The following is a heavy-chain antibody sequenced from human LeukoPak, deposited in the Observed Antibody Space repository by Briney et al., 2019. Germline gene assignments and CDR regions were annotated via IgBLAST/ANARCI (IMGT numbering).Heavy chain of an antibody. CDR1: GYTFTNYY. Sequence: ASVKVSCKASGYTFTNYYVHWVRQAPGQGLEWMGIIKPSGGGTSYALKFQGRVTMTRDTSTSTAYMELSSLRSEDTAVYYCARDHFDSSGYYYLLGYFEHWGQGTLVTAS. J-gene: IGHJ1*01. D-gene: IGHD3-22*01. CDR2: IKPSGGGT. CDR3: ARDHFDSSGYYYLLGYFEH. V-gene: IGHV1-46*01.